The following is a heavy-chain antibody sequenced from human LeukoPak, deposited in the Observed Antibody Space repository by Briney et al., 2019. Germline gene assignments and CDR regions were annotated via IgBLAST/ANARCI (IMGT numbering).Heavy chain of an antibody. Sequence: SETLSLTFTVSGGSVSSGSYYWSWIRQPAGKGLEWIGRIYTSGSTNYNPSLKSRVTISVDTSKNQFSLKLSSVTAADTAVYYCARAGYDFWSGYFDYWGQGTLVTVSP. CDR3: ARAGYDFWSGYFDY. CDR1: GGSVSSGSYY. J-gene: IGHJ4*02. D-gene: IGHD3-3*01. V-gene: IGHV4-61*02. CDR2: IYTSGST.